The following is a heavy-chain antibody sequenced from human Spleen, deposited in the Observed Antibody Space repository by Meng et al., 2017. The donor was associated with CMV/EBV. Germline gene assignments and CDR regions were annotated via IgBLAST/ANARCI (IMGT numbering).Heavy chain of an antibody. CDR3: AKVDGSGWRQYYFDY. Sequence: SGFTLSSYAMGWVRQAPGKGLEWVSVIYSGGSSTYYADSVKGRFTISRDNSKNTLYLQMNSLRAEDTAVYYCAKVDGSGWRQYYFDYWGQGTLVTVSS. CDR1: GFTLSSYA. V-gene: IGHV3-23*03. D-gene: IGHD6-19*01. J-gene: IGHJ4*02. CDR2: IYSGGSST.